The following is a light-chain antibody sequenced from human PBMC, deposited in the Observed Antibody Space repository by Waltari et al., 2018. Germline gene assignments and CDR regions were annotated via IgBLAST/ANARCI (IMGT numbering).Light chain of an antibody. CDR2: GKD. J-gene: IGLJ3*02. CDR1: SLRTSY. V-gene: IGLV3-19*01. CDR3: SSRML. Sequence: SSELPQHPAVSVALGQTARFTCPGDSLRTSYASWYQVKPGQAPVLVIYGKDKRHSGIPDRISGHSSGTTSSLTITGAQAEDEADYYCSSRMLFAGGTKVTVL.